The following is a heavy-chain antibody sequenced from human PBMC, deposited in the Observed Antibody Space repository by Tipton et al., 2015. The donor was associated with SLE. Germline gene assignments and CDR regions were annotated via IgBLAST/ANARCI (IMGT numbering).Heavy chain of an antibody. J-gene: IGHJ5*02. V-gene: IGHV4-39*07. D-gene: IGHD3-3*01. CDR1: GGSINSNSHS. Sequence: LRLSCTVSGGSINSNSHSWGWVRQPPGKGLEWVGHIYYSGTTYYNPSLKSRVTISLDTSKNQLSLDLTSVTAADTAVYFCARDRHDFWGRELSQEINWFDPWGQGTLVIVS. CDR2: IYYSGTT. CDR3: ARDRHDFWGRELSQEINWFDP.